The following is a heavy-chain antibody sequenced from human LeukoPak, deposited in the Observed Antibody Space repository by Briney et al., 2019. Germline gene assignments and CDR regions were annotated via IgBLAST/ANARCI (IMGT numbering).Heavy chain of an antibody. Sequence: GGSPRLSCAASGFTFSSYGMHWVRQAPGMGLEWVAIISYDGRNKYYADSVKGRFTISRDNSGNTLYLQMNSLRAEDTALYYCAKVRVDAYVSPNDYWGQGTLVTVPS. CDR3: AKVRVDAYVSPNDY. CDR1: GFTFSSYG. J-gene: IGHJ4*02. V-gene: IGHV3-30*18. CDR2: ISYDGRNK. D-gene: IGHD3-16*01.